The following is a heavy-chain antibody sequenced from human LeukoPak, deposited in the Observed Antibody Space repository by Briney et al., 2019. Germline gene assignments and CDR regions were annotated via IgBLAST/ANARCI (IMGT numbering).Heavy chain of an antibody. CDR3: ATLPYYYGSGSYYWFYFDY. V-gene: IGHV1-24*01. J-gene: IGHJ4*02. D-gene: IGHD3-10*01. CDR1: GYTLTELS. CDR2: FDPEDGET. Sequence: ASVKVSCKVSGYTLTELSMHWVRQAPGKGLEWMGGFDPEDGETIYAQKFQGRVTMTEYTSTDTAYMELSSLRSADTAVYYCATLPYYYGSGSYYWFYFDYWGQGTLVTVSS.